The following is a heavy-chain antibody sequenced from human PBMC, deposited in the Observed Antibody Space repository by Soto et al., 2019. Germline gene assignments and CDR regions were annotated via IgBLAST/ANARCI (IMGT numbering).Heavy chain of an antibody. V-gene: IGHV3-30-3*01. D-gene: IGHD4-17*01. CDR1: GFTFSSYA. J-gene: IGHJ5*02. CDR3: ARGLDYGDPWFDP. Sequence: PGGSLRLSCAASGFTFSSYAMHWVRQAPGKGLEWVAVISYDGSNKYYADSVKGRFTISRDNSKNTLYLQMNSLRAEDTAVYYCARGLDYGDPWFDPWGQGTLVTVSS. CDR2: ISYDGSNK.